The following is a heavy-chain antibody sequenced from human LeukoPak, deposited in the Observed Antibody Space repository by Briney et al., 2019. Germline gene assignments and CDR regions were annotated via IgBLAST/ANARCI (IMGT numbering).Heavy chain of an antibody. J-gene: IGHJ5*02. Sequence: SQTLSLTCAVSGGSISSGGYSWSWIRQPPGKGLECIGYIYHSGSTYYNPSLKSRVTISVDRSKNQFSLKLSSVTAADTAVYYCARADGDYPNWFDPWGQGTLVTVSS. D-gene: IGHD4-17*01. V-gene: IGHV4-30-2*01. CDR3: ARADGDYPNWFDP. CDR1: GGSISSGGYS. CDR2: IYHSGST.